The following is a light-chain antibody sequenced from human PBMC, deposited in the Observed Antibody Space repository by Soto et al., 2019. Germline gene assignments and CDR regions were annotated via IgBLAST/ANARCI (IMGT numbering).Light chain of an antibody. J-gene: IGKJ2*01. CDR1: ESVSNY. Sequence: DIVLTQSPATLSLSPGERATLSCRASESVSNYLGWYQQKPGQPPRLLIYDASNRATGIPARFSGSGSGTDFTLTISSLQSEDFAVYYCQQYNDWPPVTFGQGTRLEIK. CDR2: DAS. V-gene: IGKV3-11*01. CDR3: QQYNDWPPVT.